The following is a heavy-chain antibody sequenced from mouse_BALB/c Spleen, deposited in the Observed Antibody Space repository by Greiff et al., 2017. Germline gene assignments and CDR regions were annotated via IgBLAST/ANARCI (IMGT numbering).Heavy chain of an antibody. CDR2: ISSGGSYT. Sequence: EVKVVESGGGLVKPGGSLKLSCAASGFTFSSYTMSWVRQTPEKRLEWVATISSGGSYTYYPDSVKGRFTISRDNAKNTLYLQMSSLKSEDTAMYYCTRDYSGDWGQGTTLTVSS. CDR1: GFTFSSYT. J-gene: IGHJ2*01. CDR3: TRDYSGD. V-gene: IGHV5-6-4*01. D-gene: IGHD2-12*01.